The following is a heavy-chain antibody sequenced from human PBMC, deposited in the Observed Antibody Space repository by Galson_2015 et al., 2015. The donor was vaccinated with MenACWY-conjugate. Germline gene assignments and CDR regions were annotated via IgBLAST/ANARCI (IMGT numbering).Heavy chain of an antibody. Sequence: TLSLTCTVSGGSISSGSYYWGWIRQPAGKGLEWIGRIYTSGSSGSTNYNPSLKSRVTISVDTSKNQFSLKLSSVTAADTAVYYCASLGYCSTTSCYAFDDWGQGTLVTVSS. J-gene: IGHJ4*02. CDR2: IYTSGSSGST. V-gene: IGHV4-61*02. CDR3: ASLGYCSTTSCYAFDD. D-gene: IGHD2-2*01. CDR1: GGSISSGSYY.